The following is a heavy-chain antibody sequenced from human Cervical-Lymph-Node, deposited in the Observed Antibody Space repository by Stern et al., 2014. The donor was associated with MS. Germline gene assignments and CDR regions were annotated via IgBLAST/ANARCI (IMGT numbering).Heavy chain of an antibody. J-gene: IGHJ5*02. CDR2: INPHGGGT. CDR3: ARGNYDFWSGGSDNYFDP. CDR1: QYTFTGYY. Sequence: VQLVESGAEVRNPGASVKVSCKASQYTFTGYYVHWVRQVPGQGLEWMGRINPHGGGTTDAQEFEGRVTMTWDTSINTGYMEITTLRSDDTAVYYCARGNYDFWSGGSDNYFDPWGQGTLVIVSS. V-gene: IGHV1-2*06. D-gene: IGHD3-3*01.